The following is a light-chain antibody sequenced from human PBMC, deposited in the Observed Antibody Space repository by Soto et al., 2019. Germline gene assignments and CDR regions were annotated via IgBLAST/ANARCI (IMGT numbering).Light chain of an antibody. CDR2: SAS. J-gene: IGKJ2*03. CDR3: QHGYVAPYS. CDR1: EDINVY. V-gene: IGKV1-39*01. Sequence: EIHMTQSPSSVSASIVETFTITCRASEDINVYLNWYQQKPGEVPKLLIYSASTLHSGVPSRFTGSGSETDFTLTIRSLQPEDFATYYCQHGYVAPYSFGQGTK.